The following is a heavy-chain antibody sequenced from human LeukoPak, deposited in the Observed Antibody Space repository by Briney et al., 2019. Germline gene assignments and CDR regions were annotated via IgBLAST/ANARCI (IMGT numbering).Heavy chain of an antibody. Sequence: PGGSLRLSCAASGFTSSDYYMSWIRQAPGKGLEWVSYISSSSRYTEYADSVKGRFTISRDNAKNSLYLQMNSLRAEDTAVYYCAREGVSATGTGLRNWGQGTLVTVSS. CDR1: GFTSSDYY. CDR2: ISSSSRYT. J-gene: IGHJ4*02. CDR3: AREGVSATGTGLRN. D-gene: IGHD6-13*01. V-gene: IGHV3-11*05.